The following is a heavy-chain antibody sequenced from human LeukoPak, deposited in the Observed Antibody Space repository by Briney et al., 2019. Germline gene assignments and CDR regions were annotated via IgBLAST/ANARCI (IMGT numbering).Heavy chain of an antibody. J-gene: IGHJ6*02. V-gene: IGHV3-23*01. Sequence: PGGSLRLSCAASGFTFSSYAMSWVRQAPGKGLEWVSAISGSGGSTYHADSVKGRFTISRDNSKNTLYLQMNSLRAEDTAVYYCAKDKAPLGTTGPEQGRYYYYYGMDVWGQGTTVTVSS. CDR1: GFTFSSYA. CDR2: ISGSGGST. D-gene: IGHD1-1*01. CDR3: AKDKAPLGTTGPEQGRYYYYYGMDV.